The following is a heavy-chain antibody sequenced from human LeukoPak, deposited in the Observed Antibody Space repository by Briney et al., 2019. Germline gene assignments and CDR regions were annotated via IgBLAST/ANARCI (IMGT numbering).Heavy chain of an antibody. CDR2: INTNTGNP. Sequence: ASVKVSCKASGYTFTSYAMNWVRQAPGQGLEWMGWINTNTGNPTYAQGFTGRFVFSLDTSVSTAYLQISSLKAEDTAVYYCARGRSLIQLWFPEGLGYWGQGTLVTVSS. CDR3: ARGRSLIQLWFPEGLGY. V-gene: IGHV7-4-1*02. CDR1: GYTFTSYA. J-gene: IGHJ4*02. D-gene: IGHD5-18*01.